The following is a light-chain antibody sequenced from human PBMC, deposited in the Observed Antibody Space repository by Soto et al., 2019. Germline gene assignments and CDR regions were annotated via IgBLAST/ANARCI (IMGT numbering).Light chain of an antibody. CDR3: QQRGNWPPIT. CDR2: DAS. V-gene: IGKV3-11*01. CDR1: QSVRNY. Sequence: EIVLTQSPATLSLSPGERATLSCRASQSVRNYLAWYQQKPGQAPRLLIYDASNRATGIPARFSGSGSGTDFTLTISSLEPEDFAVYYCQQRGNWPPITFGQGTRLEIK. J-gene: IGKJ5*01.